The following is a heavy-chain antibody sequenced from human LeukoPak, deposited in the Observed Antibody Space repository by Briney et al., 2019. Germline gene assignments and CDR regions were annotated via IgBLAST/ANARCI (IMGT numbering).Heavy chain of an antibody. CDR3: VGATGFAY. J-gene: IGHJ4*02. V-gene: IGHV3-66*01. D-gene: IGHD4-17*01. CDR2: IHNSGST. CDR1: GFTVSSNY. Sequence: HAGGSLRLSCAASGFTVSSNYMSWVRQAPGKGLEWVSVIHNSGSTYYANSVKDRFTFSRDTSKNTVYLQVNSLRAEDTAVYYCVGATGFAYWGQGTLVTVSS.